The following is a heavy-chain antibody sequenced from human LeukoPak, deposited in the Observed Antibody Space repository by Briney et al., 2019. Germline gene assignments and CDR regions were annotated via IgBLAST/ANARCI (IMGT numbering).Heavy chain of an antibody. J-gene: IGHJ4*02. CDR1: GFTFSDYY. CDR2: ISSSGSTI. CDR3: AKGGWYYGSSGYPSLNDPFDY. Sequence: GGSLRLSCAASGFTFSDYYMSWIRQAPGKGLEWVSYISSSGSTIYYADSVKGRFTISRDNAKNSLYLQMNSLRAEDTAVYYCAKGGWYYGSSGYPSLNDPFDYWGQGTLVTVSS. D-gene: IGHD3-22*01. V-gene: IGHV3-11*01.